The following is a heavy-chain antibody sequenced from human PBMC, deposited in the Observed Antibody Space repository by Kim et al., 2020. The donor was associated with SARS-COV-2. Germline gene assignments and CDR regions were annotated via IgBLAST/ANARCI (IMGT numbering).Heavy chain of an antibody. V-gene: IGHV4-34*01. D-gene: IGHD3-22*01. CDR3: ARGWYYYDSRGYWFDP. CDR1: GGSFSGYY. J-gene: IGHJ5*02. Sequence: SETLSLTCAVYGGSFSGYYWSWIRQPPGKGLEWIGEINHSGSTNYNPSLKSRVPISVDTSKNQFSLKLSSVPAADTAVYYCARGWYYYDSRGYWFDPWGQGTLVTDCS. CDR2: INHSGST.